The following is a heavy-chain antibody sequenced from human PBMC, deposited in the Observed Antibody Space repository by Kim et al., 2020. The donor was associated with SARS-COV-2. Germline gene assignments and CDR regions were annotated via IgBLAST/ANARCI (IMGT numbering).Heavy chain of an antibody. CDR3: ARDENWSLDY. J-gene: IGHJ4*02. CDR2: IDGDGSMT. Sequence: GGSLRLSCAASGFTFSSHWMYWVRQVPGKGLVWVSRIDGDGSMTNYADSVKGRLTISRDNAKSTLYLQMNSLRVDDTALYYCARDENWSLDYWGQGTLVTVSS. D-gene: IGHD1-1*01. CDR1: GFTFSSHW. V-gene: IGHV3-74*01.